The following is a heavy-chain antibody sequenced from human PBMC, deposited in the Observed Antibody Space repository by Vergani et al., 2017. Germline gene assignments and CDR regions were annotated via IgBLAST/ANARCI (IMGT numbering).Heavy chain of an antibody. CDR2: IYYSGST. CDR1: GGSISSYY. V-gene: IGHV4-59*01. Sequence: QVQLQESGPGLVKPSETLSLTCTVSGGSISSYYWSWIRQPPGKGLEWIGYIYYSGSTNYNPSLKSRVTISVDTSKTQFSLKLSSVTAADTAVYYCARVAPPPYYSYYYYVMDVWGQGTTVTVSS. D-gene: IGHD2/OR15-2a*01. J-gene: IGHJ6*02. CDR3: ARVAPPPYYSYYYYVMDV.